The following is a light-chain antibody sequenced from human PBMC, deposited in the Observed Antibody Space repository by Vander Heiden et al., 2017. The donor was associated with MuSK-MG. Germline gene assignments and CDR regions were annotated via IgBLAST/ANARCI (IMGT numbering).Light chain of an antibody. Sequence: SYVLTQPHSGSVAPGQTARISCTGNNFGSKSVHWDQQKTGQAHLLVVYDHSARPSGIPERFSGSKSENTATLTINRVEAGDEAAYYCQVWDTSSVSEVFGGGTKVTVL. CDR1: NFGSKS. V-gene: IGLV3-21*02. CDR3: QVWDTSSVSEV. J-gene: IGLJ3*02. CDR2: DHS.